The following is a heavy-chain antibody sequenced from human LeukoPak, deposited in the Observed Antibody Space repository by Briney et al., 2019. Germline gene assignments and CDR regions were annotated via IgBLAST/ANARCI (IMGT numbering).Heavy chain of an antibody. D-gene: IGHD3-10*01. J-gene: IGHJ4*02. CDR1: GGSFSGYY. Sequence: ETLSLTCAVYGGSFSGYYWSWILQPPGTGLEWIVEINQSGSTNYNPSLKSRVTMSVDTSKNQFSLKLSSVTAADTAVYYCARGYGSGSYYNYWGQGTLVTVSS. CDR3: ARGYGSGSYYNY. CDR2: INQSGST. V-gene: IGHV4-34*01.